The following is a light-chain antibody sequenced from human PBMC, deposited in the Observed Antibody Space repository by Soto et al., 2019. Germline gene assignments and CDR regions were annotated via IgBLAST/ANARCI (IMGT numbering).Light chain of an antibody. CDR3: QQSYSTPRT. CDR1: QDISNF. CDR2: SAN. V-gene: IGKV1-17*03. Sequence: DIQMTQSPSDMSASVGDRVTITCRASQDISNFLVWFQQRPGKVPKRLMYSANRLESGVPSRFSGSGSGTDFTLTVSSLQPEDFATYFCQQSYSTPRTFGQGTKVEVK. J-gene: IGKJ1*01.